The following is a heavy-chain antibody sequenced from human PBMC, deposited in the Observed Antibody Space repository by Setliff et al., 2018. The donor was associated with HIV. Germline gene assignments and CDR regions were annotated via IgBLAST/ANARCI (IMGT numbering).Heavy chain of an antibody. Sequence: TLSLTCTVSGGSINTYYWSWIRQPAGKGLEWIGRFYTSGSTNYNPSLKSRVTMSVDTSKNQFSLKLSPVTAADTAVYYCARDRLTYYFDYWGQGILVTVSS. D-gene: IGHD3-22*01. CDR2: FYTSGST. J-gene: IGHJ4*02. V-gene: IGHV4-4*07. CDR1: GGSINTYY. CDR3: ARDRLTYYFDY.